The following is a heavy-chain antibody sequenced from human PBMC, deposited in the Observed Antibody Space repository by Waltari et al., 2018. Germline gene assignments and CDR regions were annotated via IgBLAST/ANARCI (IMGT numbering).Heavy chain of an antibody. Sequence: EVQLVESGGGLVKPGGSLRLSCAASGFTFSSYSMNWVRQAPGKGLEWVSAISSSSSYIYYADSVKGRFTISRDNAKNSLYLQMNSLRAEDTAVYYCARDKWSGLDYWGQGTLVTVSS. V-gene: IGHV3-21*01. CDR3: ARDKWSGLDY. D-gene: IGHD3-3*01. CDR2: ISSSSSYI. CDR1: GFTFSSYS. J-gene: IGHJ4*02.